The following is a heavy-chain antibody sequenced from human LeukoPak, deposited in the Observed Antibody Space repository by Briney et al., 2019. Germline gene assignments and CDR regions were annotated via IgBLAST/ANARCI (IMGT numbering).Heavy chain of an antibody. CDR2: IYTSGST. J-gene: IGHJ5*02. CDR1: GGSISSYY. D-gene: IGHD2-15*01. CDR3: ARDRVVVAATGWFDP. V-gene: IGHV4-4*07. Sequence: PSETLSLTCTVSGGSISSYYWSCIRQPAGKGVEWIGRIYTSGSTNYNPSLKSRVTMSVDTSKNQFSLKPSSVTAADTAVYYCARDRVVVAATGWFDPWGQGTLVTVSS.